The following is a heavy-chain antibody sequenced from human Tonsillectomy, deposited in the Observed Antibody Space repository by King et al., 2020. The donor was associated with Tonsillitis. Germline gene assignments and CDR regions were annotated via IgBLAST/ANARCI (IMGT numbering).Heavy chain of an antibody. Sequence: VQLVESGGGLVQPGGSLRLSCAASVFTFSSYWMSWVRQAPGKGLEWVANIKQDGSEKNYVDSVKGRFTISRDNAKNSLYLQMNSLRAEDTAVYYCARGRGYSGYNPFWGQGTLVTVSS. D-gene: IGHD5-12*01. CDR2: IKQDGSEK. J-gene: IGHJ4*02. V-gene: IGHV3-7*01. CDR1: VFTFSSYW. CDR3: ARGRGYSGYNPF.